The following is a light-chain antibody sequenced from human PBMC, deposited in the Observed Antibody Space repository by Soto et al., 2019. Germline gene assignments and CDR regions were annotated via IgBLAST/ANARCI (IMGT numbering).Light chain of an antibody. CDR1: QSVSSY. J-gene: IGKJ4*01. V-gene: IGKV3-11*01. Sequence: EIVLTQSPATLSLSPGERATLSYRASQSVSSYLAWYQQKPGQAPRLLIYDASNRATGIPARFSGSGSGTDFTLTISSLEPEDFAVYYCQQRSNWSPSFGGGTKVEIK. CDR2: DAS. CDR3: QQRSNWSPS.